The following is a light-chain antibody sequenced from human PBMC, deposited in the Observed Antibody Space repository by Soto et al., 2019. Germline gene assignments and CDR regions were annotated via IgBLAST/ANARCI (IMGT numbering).Light chain of an antibody. CDR1: QTIRSW. V-gene: IGKV1-5*01. CDR3: QHYNGY. J-gene: IGKJ2*01. CDR2: DAS. Sequence: DMPMTQSPTTLSASVGDRVTIPCRASQTIRSWLAWYQQKPGKAPKVLIDDASTLESGVPSRFSGSGFGTEFTLTSSSLQPDYVATYYCQHYNGYFGQGTKLEIK.